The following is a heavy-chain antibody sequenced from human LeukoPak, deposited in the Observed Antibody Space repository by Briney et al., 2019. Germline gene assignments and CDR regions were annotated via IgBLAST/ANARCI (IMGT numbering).Heavy chain of an antibody. V-gene: IGHV3-53*01. CDR3: ASSVGWALDY. CDR2: IYSGGSS. Sequence: GGSLRLSCAASGFTFSSTYMSWVRQAPGKGLECASVIYSGGSSLYSDSVKGRFTISRDNSKNKIYLQKNSMRTEDKAVYYCASSVGWALDYWGQGTLVTVSS. D-gene: IGHD1-26*01. CDR1: GFTFSSTY. J-gene: IGHJ4*02.